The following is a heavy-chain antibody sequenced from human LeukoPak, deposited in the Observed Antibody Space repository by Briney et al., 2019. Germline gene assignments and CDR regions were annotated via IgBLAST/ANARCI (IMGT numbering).Heavy chain of an antibody. CDR3: ASSLVGDGRGYDASDI. CDR1: GFTFSIYW. CDR2: INSHGTST. D-gene: IGHD3-22*01. J-gene: IGHJ3*02. Sequence: GGSLRLSCAASGFTFSIYWMSWVRQGPGKGLVWVSRINSHGTSTNYADSVKGRFTVSRDNSKNTLYLQMNSLRVEDTAVYYCASSLVGDGRGYDASDIWGHGTMVIVSS. V-gene: IGHV3-74*01.